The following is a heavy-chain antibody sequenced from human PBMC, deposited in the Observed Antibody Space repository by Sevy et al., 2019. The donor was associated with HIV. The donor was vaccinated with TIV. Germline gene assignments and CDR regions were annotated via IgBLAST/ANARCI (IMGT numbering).Heavy chain of an antibody. CDR2: ISYDGSNK. D-gene: IGHD4-17*01. CDR1: GFTFSSYG. J-gene: IGHJ6*02. V-gene: IGHV3-30*03. CDR3: VRSTVTKDYYYYGMDV. Sequence: GGSLRLSCAASGFTFSSYGMHWVRQAPGKGLEWVAVISYDGSNKYYADSVKGRFTISRDNSKNTLYLQMNSLRAEDTAVYYCVRSTVTKDYYYYGMDVWGQGTTVTVSS.